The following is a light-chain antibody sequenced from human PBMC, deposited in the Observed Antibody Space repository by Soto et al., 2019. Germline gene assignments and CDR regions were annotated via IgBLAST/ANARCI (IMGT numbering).Light chain of an antibody. CDR1: QSISSW. CDR2: DAS. J-gene: IGKJ1*01. Sequence: DIQMTQSPSTLSASVGDRVTITCRASQSISSWLAWYQQKSGKAPKVLIYDASRLESGVPSRFSGSGSGTEFTLTISSLQPDDFATYYCKQYNSYSWTFGQGTKVEIK. CDR3: KQYNSYSWT. V-gene: IGKV1-5*01.